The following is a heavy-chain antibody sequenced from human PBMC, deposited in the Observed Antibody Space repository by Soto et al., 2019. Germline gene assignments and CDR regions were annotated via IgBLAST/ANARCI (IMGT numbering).Heavy chain of an antibody. J-gene: IGHJ4*02. Sequence: EVQLVESGGGLVKPGGSLRLSCAASGFTFSNAWMNWVRQAPGKGLEWVGRIKSKTDGGTTDYAAPMKGRFTISRDDSKNTLYLQMNSLKTEDTTVYYCTTAPGMATSLKSLDYWGQGTLVTVSS. D-gene: IGHD5-12*01. CDR1: GFTFSNAW. CDR3: TTAPGMATSLKSLDY. V-gene: IGHV3-15*07. CDR2: IKSKTDGGTT.